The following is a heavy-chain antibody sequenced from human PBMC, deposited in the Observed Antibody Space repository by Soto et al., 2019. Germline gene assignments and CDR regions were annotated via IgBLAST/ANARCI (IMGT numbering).Heavy chain of an antibody. CDR3: ARGEWVPAAIGYYYYGMDV. V-gene: IGHV1-69*13. CDR2: IIAIFGTA. CDR1: GGTFSSYA. J-gene: IGHJ6*02. D-gene: IGHD2-2*01. Sequence: SVKVSCNASGGTFSSYAISWVRQAPGQGLEWMGGIIAIFGTANYTQKFQGRVTMAADESTSTAYMELSSLRSEDTAVYYCARGEWVPAAIGYYYYGMDVWGQGTTVTVSS.